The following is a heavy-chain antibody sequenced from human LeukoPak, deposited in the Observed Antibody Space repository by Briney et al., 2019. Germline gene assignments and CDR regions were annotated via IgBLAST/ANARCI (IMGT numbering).Heavy chain of an antibody. D-gene: IGHD3-9*01. Sequence: PGGSLRLSCAASGFTFSSYWMSWVRQAPGKGLEWVANIKQDGSEKYYVDSVKGRFTISRDNAKNSLYLQMNSLRAEDTAVYYCARVGILTGYMDAFDIWGQGTMVTVSS. J-gene: IGHJ3*02. CDR3: ARVGILTGYMDAFDI. CDR1: GFTFSSYW. V-gene: IGHV3-7*01. CDR2: IKQDGSEK.